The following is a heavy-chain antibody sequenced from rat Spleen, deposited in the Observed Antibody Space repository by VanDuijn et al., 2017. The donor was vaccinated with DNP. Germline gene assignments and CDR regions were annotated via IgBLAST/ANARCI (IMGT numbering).Heavy chain of an antibody. CDR2: ISYDGSRT. J-gene: IGHJ2*01. CDR1: GFTFSDYN. CDR3: AKPDY. Sequence: EVQLVESGGGLVQPGRSLKLSCAAAGFTFSDYNMVWVRQAPRKGLEWVATISYDGSRTNYRDSVKGRFTISRDNAKNTLYLQMDSLRSEDTATYYCAKPDYWGQGVMVTVSS. V-gene: IGHV5-7*01.